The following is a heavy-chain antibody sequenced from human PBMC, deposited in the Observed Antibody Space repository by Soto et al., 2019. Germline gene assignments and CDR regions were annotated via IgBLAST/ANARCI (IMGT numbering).Heavy chain of an antibody. J-gene: IGHJ4*01. Sequence: QVNLVQYGAEVKNPGASVKVSCKASGYTFTNYPLAWVRRAPGHGLEWMGWISAHSGDTHYAQKFQDRVTMTTETNTDTAYLELRSLTSDDTAVSYGARAISMLFVTPDYWGNGTLVTVSS. CDR3: ARAISMLFVTPDY. CDR1: GYTFTNYP. V-gene: IGHV1-18*01. D-gene: IGHD2-8*01. CDR2: ISAHSGDT.